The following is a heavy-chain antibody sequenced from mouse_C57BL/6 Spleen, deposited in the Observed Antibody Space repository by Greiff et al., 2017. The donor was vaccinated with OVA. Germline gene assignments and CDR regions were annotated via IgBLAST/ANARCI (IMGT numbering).Heavy chain of an antibody. CDR1: GFSLTSYG. J-gene: IGHJ3*01. CDR3: AKDDGQTWFAY. D-gene: IGHD2-3*01. CDR2: IWGDGST. Sequence: VKVEESGPGLVAPSQSLSITCTVSGFSLTSYGVSWVRQPPGKGLEWLGVIWGDGSTNYHSALISEKSSSKYNSKSKVFLKLNSLQTDDTATYDCAKDDGQTWFAYWGQGTLVTVSA. V-gene: IGHV2-3*01.